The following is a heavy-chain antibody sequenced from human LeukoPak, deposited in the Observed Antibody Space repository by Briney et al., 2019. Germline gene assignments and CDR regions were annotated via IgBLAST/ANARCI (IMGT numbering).Heavy chain of an antibody. Sequence: ASVKVSCKASGYTFTSYYMHWVRQAPGQGLEWMGWISAYNGNTNYAQKLQGRVTTTEDTSTDTAYMELSSLRSEDTAVYYCATADSSGYYSWFDPWGQGTLVTVSS. CDR1: GYTFTSYY. CDR2: ISAYNGNT. D-gene: IGHD3-22*01. CDR3: ATADSSGYYSWFDP. J-gene: IGHJ5*02. V-gene: IGHV1-18*04.